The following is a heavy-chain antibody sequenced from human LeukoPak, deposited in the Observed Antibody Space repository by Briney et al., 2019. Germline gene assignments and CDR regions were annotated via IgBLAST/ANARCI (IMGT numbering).Heavy chain of an antibody. V-gene: IGHV3-7*03. Sequence: PGGSLRLSCAAPGFSFSSSWMTWVRQAPGKGLEWVANIKHDGSEKYYVDSVKGRFLISRDSAKSTPYLQMNSLRAEDTAVYYCARERDQSGFDAFDIWGQGTMVTVSS. D-gene: IGHD6-25*01. CDR1: GFSFSSSW. J-gene: IGHJ3*02. CDR2: IKHDGSEK. CDR3: ARERDQSGFDAFDI.